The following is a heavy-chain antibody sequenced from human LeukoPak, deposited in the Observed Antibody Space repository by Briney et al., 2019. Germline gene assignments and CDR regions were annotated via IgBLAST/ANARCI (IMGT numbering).Heavy chain of an antibody. V-gene: IGHV4-59*11. CDR2: ISHIGRT. CDR1: GVSFSGHY. CDR3: ARDLVTVTKGFDI. D-gene: IGHD4-17*01. Sequence: KPSETLSLTCAVSGVSFSGHYWTWIRQSPGTGLEWIGYISHIGRTNYNPSLKSRVTISIDTSKNQFSLKLRSVTAADTAVYYCARDLVTVTKGFDIWGQGTMVSVSS. J-gene: IGHJ3*02.